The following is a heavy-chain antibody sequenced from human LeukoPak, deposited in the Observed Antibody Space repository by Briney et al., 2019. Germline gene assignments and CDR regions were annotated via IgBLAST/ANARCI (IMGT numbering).Heavy chain of an antibody. V-gene: IGHV1-8*01. CDR2: MNPNSGNT. Sequence: ASVKVSCKASGYTFTSYDINWVRQATGQGLEWMGWMNPNSGNTGYAQKFQGRVTMTRNTSISTAYMELSSLRSEDTAVYYCARDPYTIFGVVIGIRGSDYWGQGTLVTVSS. CDR1: GYTFTSYD. J-gene: IGHJ4*02. CDR3: ARDPYTIFGVVIGIRGSDY. D-gene: IGHD3-3*01.